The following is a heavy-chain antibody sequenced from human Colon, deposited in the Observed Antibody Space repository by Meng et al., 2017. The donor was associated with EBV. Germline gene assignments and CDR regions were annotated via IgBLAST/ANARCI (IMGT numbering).Heavy chain of an antibody. D-gene: IGHD2-15*01. J-gene: IGHJ4*02. V-gene: IGHV1-18*01. CDR3: ASGTPGRSYCDY. CDR1: CYTFGSYG. CDR2: FVNYVDT. Sequence: QVLLLQSGPWVKKHGDSVRVSCKASCYTFGSYGICWVRQDPGQGLEWMGWFVNYVDTYPAPKFQGRVTMTTETHTNTAFMELRSLTSDDTAVYYCASGTPGRSYCDYWGQGTLVTVSS.